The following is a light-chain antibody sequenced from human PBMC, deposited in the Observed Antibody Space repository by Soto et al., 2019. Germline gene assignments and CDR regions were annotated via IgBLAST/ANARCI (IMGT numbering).Light chain of an antibody. CDR3: QQYNDWPLT. Sequence: EIVMTQSPATLSVSPGERATLSCRASQGVSSNLAWYPPKPGQAPSLLIYGAFTRATGIPARFSGSGSGTEGTLTISSLQSEDFALYYCQQYNDWPLTFGQGTKVDIK. J-gene: IGKJ1*01. CDR1: QGVSSN. CDR2: GAF. V-gene: IGKV3-15*01.